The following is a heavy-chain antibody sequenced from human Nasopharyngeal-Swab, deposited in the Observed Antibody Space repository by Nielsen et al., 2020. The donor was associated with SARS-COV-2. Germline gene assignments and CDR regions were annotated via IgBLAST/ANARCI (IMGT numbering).Heavy chain of an antibody. V-gene: IGHV3-13*01. D-gene: IGHD2-2*01. CDR3: VKGMPPSGGMDV. J-gene: IGHJ6*03. Sequence: GESLKISCAASGFTFSSNDMHWVRLPRGKGLEWVSAIGAAGGTYYPDSVKGRFTISRENAKNSLYLQMNSLRAEDTAIYYCVKGMPPSGGMDVWGKGTTVSVSS. CDR1: GFTFSSND. CDR2: IGAAGGT.